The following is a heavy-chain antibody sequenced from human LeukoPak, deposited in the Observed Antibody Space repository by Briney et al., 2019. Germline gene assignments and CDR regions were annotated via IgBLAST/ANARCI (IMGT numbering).Heavy chain of an antibody. V-gene: IGHV1-2*02. J-gene: IGHJ3*02. CDR1: GYTFTSYY. CDR3: ARGPSHGAFDI. Sequence: ASVKVSCKASGYTFTSYYMHWLRQAPGQGLEWMGWMNPNSGGTNYAQNFQGRVTMTRDTSVSTAYMELSSLRSDDTAVYYCARGPSHGAFDIWGQVTLVPVSS. CDR2: MNPNSGGT.